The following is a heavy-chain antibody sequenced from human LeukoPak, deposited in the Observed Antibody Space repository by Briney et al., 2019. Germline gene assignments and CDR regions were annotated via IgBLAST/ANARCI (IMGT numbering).Heavy chain of an antibody. D-gene: IGHD6-13*01. Sequence: GDSLKISCKGSGYGFSSYWIGWVRQMPGKGLEWVGLIYPGDSDTKYSPSFQGHVTVSADRSISTAYLQWSSLKASDTAMYYCARHTASGTWSYFDYWGQGTLVTVSS. CDR3: ARHTASGTWSYFDY. CDR1: GYGFSSYW. V-gene: IGHV5-51*01. CDR2: IYPGDSDT. J-gene: IGHJ4*02.